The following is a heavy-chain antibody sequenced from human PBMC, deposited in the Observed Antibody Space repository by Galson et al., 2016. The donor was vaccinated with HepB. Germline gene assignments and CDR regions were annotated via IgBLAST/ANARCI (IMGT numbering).Heavy chain of an antibody. V-gene: IGHV3-48*02. CDR3: AREPYDSSGSDLNCFDP. J-gene: IGHJ5*02. CDR1: GFTFSTYS. D-gene: IGHD3-22*01. Sequence: SLRLSCAASGFTFSTYSMNWVRQAPGKGLDWVSYISSSSSNVYYADSVKGRFSISRDNAKNSLYLHMNSLRDEDTAVYYCAREPYDSSGSDLNCFDPWGQGTLVTVSS. CDR2: ISSSSSNV.